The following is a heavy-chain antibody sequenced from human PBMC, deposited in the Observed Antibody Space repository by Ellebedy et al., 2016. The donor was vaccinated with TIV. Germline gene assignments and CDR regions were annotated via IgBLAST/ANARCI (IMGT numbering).Heavy chain of an antibody. Sequence: SETLSLXXAVSGASFTMNDWWSWVRQSPGKGLEWIGEIYVSGSTNYNPSLKSRVTMSIDKSKTQFSLKLTSVTAADTAVYYCARALIAPRPYYFDYWGQGALVTVS. J-gene: IGHJ4*02. CDR3: ARALIAPRPYYFDY. CDR2: IYVSGST. CDR1: GASFTMNDW. D-gene: IGHD6-6*01. V-gene: IGHV4-4*02.